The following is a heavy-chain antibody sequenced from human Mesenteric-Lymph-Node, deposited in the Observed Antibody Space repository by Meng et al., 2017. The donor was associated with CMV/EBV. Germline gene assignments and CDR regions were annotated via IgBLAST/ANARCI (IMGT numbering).Heavy chain of an antibody. J-gene: IGHJ4*02. CDR1: GFIFSSFE. CDR2: IYSGDNT. D-gene: IGHD2-15*01. Sequence: GESLKISCIASGFIFSSFELTWVRQAPGKGLEWVSVIYSGDNTYYVDSVKGRFTISRDNSKNTLYLQMNSLRAEDTAVYYCARVGSGYVDYWGQGTLVAVSS. CDR3: ARVGSGYVDY. V-gene: IGHV3-53*01.